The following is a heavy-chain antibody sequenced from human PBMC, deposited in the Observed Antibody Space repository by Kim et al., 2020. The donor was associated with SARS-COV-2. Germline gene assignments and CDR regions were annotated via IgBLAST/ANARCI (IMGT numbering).Heavy chain of an antibody. J-gene: IGHJ5*02. CDR3: ARTSGWYVRGNWFDP. CDR2: IYYSGST. Sequence: SETLSLTCTVSGGSISSSSYYWGWIRQPPGKGLEWIGSIYYSGSTYYNPSLKSRVTISVDTSKNQFSLKLSSVTAADTAVYYCARTSGWYVRGNWFDPWGQGTLVTVSS. D-gene: IGHD6-19*01. CDR1: GGSISSSSYY. V-gene: IGHV4-39*01.